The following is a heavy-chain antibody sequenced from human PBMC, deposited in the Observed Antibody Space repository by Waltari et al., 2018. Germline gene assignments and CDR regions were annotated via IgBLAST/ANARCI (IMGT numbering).Heavy chain of an antibody. CDR3: ARHIVVVTAIAWFDP. D-gene: IGHD2-21*02. J-gene: IGHJ5*02. V-gene: IGHV4-39*01. CDR2: SYYSGST. CDR1: GGSISSSSYY. Sequence: QLQLQESGPGLVKPSETLSLTCTVSGGSISSSSYYWGWIRQPPGKGLEWIGSSYYSGSTDYNPSLKSRVTISVDTSKNQFSLKLSSVTAADTAVYYCARHIVVVTAIAWFDPWGQGTLVTVSS.